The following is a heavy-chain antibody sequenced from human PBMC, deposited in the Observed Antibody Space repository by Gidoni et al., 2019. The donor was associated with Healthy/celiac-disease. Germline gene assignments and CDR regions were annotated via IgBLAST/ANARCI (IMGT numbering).Heavy chain of an antibody. D-gene: IGHD1-7*01. Sequence: QVQLQESGPGLVKPSETLSLTCTVSGGSISSYYWSWIRQPPGKGLEWIGYIYYSGSTNYNPSLKSRVTISVDTSKNQFSLKLSSVTAADTAVYYCARAGGTTDAFDIWGQGTMVTVSS. CDR2: IYYSGST. J-gene: IGHJ3*02. CDR1: GGSISSYY. CDR3: ARAGGTTDAFDI. V-gene: IGHV4-59*01.